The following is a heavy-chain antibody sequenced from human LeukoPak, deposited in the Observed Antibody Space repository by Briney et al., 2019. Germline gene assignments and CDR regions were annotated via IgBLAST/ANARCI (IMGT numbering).Heavy chain of an antibody. CDR2: IYTSGST. D-gene: IGHD2-2*03. Sequence: PSETLSLTCTVSGGSISSYCWSWIRQPAGKGLEWIGRIYTSGSTNYNPSLKSRVTMSVDTSKNQFSLKLSSVTAADTAVYYCARDLDIVVVPAAQAEDYYYYMDVWGKGTTVTVS. J-gene: IGHJ6*03. CDR1: GGSISSYC. V-gene: IGHV4-4*07. CDR3: ARDLDIVVVPAAQAEDYYYYMDV.